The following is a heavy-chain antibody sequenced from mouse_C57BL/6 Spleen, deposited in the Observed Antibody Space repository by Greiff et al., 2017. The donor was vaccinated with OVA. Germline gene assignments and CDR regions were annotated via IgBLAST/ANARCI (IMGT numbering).Heavy chain of an antibody. D-gene: IGHD1-1*01. V-gene: IGHV1-69*01. CDR3: ARRGLHGSSSWFAY. Sequence: VQLQQPGAELVMPGASVKLSCKASGYTFTSYWMHWVKQRPGQGLEWIGEIDPSDSYTNYNQKFKGKSTLTVDKSSSTAYMQLSSLTSEDSAVYYCARRGLHGSSSWFAYWGQGTLVTVSA. J-gene: IGHJ3*01. CDR2: IDPSDSYT. CDR1: GYTFTSYW.